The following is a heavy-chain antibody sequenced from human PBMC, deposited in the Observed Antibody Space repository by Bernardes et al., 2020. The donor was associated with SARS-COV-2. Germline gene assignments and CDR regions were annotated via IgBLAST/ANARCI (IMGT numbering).Heavy chain of an antibody. CDR3: SRGSGNYYFDY. J-gene: IGHJ4*02. Sequence: GGSLRLSCAASRFTFSSYCMHWVRLVPGKGPVWVSVITCDGSSINYADSVKGRFTISRDNARNTLYLEMNSLRAEDTAVYYCSRGSGNYYFDYWGQGTLVTVSS. D-gene: IGHD1-26*01. CDR1: RFTFSSYC. V-gene: IGHV3-74*01. CDR2: ITCDGSSI.